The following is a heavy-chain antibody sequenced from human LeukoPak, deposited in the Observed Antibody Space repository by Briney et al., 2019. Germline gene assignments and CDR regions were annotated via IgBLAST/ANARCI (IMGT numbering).Heavy chain of an antibody. J-gene: IGHJ4*02. CDR2: INHSGST. CDR3: ARGFRGATTQGDY. V-gene: IGHV4-34*01. D-gene: IGHD1-26*01. CDR1: GGSFSGHY. Sequence: SETLSLTCAVYGGSFSGHYWSWIRQPPGKGLEWIGEINHSGSTIYNPSLKSRVTISVDTSKNQFSLKLSSVTAADTAVYYCARGFRGATTQGDYWGQGTLVTVSS.